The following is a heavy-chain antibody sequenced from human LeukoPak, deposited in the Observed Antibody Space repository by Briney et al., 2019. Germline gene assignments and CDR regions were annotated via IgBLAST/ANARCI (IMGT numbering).Heavy chain of an antibody. V-gene: IGHV4-34*01. CDR3: ASSMTGYCSSTSCYTVDWFDP. CDR1: GGSFSGYY. J-gene: IGHJ5*02. D-gene: IGHD2-2*02. CDR2: INHSGST. Sequence: SETLSLTCAVYGGSFSGYYWSWIRQPPGKGLEWIGEINHSGSTNYNPSLKSRVTISVDTSKNQFSLKLSSVTAADTAVYYCASSMTGYCSSTSCYTVDWFDPWGQGTLVTVPS.